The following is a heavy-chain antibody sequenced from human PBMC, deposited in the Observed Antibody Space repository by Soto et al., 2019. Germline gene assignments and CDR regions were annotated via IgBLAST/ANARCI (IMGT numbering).Heavy chain of an antibody. V-gene: IGHV4-30-4*01. J-gene: IGHJ5*02. D-gene: IGHD3-22*01. Sequence: TLSLNCIVLGGSLSSGDNYWSWIRQPPGKGLEWIGYIYYSGSTYYNPSLKSRVTISVDTSKNQFSLKLSSVTAADTAVYYCAREAIYDSSGYHNWFDPWGQGTLVTVSS. CDR2: IYYSGST. CDR1: GGSLSSGDNY. CDR3: AREAIYDSSGYHNWFDP.